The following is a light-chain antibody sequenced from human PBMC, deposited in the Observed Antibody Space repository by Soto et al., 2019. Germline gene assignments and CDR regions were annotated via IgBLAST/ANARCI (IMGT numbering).Light chain of an antibody. V-gene: IGKV3-20*01. Sequence: EIVLTQSPATLSLSPGERATLSCSASQSVSSNYLAWYQQKPGQAPRLLIYGASSRATGIPDRFSGSGSGTDFTLTISRLEPEDFAVYYCQQYGSSTWTFGQGTKVDI. CDR1: QSVSSNY. J-gene: IGKJ1*01. CDR2: GAS. CDR3: QQYGSSTWT.